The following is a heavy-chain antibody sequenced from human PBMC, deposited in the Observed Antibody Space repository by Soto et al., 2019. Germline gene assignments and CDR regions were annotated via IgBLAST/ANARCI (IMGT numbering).Heavy chain of an antibody. D-gene: IGHD3-10*01. CDR1: GYTFTSYY. CDR3: ARDPKFGEFDYYGMDV. Sequence: GASVKVSCKASGYTFTSYYMHWVRQAPGQGLEWMGIINPSGGSTSYAQKFQGRVTMTRDTSTSTVYMELSSLRSEDPAVYYCARDPKFGEFDYYGMDVWGQGTTVTVSS. J-gene: IGHJ6*02. V-gene: IGHV1-46*01. CDR2: INPSGGST.